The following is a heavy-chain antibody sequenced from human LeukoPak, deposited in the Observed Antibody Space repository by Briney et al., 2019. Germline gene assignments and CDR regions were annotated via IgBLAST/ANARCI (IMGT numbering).Heavy chain of an antibody. Sequence: ASVKVSCKASGYTFTSYGISWVRQAPGQGLEWMGWISAYNGNTNYAQKLQGRVTMTTDTSTSTAYMELRSLRSDDTAVCYCARVVVVAATNLVDYWGQGTLVTVSS. CDR1: GYTFTSYG. CDR2: ISAYNGNT. D-gene: IGHD2-15*01. J-gene: IGHJ4*02. CDR3: ARVVVVAATNLVDY. V-gene: IGHV1-18*01.